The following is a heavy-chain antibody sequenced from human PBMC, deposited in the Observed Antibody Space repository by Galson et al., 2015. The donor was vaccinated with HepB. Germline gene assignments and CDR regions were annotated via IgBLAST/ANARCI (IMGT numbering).Heavy chain of an antibody. CDR1: GYTFTSYA. CDR2: INAGNGNT. Sequence: SVKVSCKASGYTFTSYAMHWVRQAPGQRLEWMGWINAGNGNTKYSQKFQGRVTITRDTSASTAYMELSSLRSEDTAVYYCARDRERWLQLGAFDIWGQGTMVTVSS. J-gene: IGHJ3*02. D-gene: IGHD5-24*01. V-gene: IGHV1-3*01. CDR3: ARDRERWLQLGAFDI.